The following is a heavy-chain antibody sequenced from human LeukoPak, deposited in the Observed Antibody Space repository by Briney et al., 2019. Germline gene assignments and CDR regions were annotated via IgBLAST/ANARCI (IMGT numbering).Heavy chain of an antibody. D-gene: IGHD1-26*01. CDR1: GYSFTTYR. J-gene: IGHJ4*02. V-gene: IGHV5-51*01. CDR3: ARQIPSGSYYGGVDY. Sequence: GESLKISCKGSGYSFTTYRIGWVRQMPGKGLEWMGVVSPGDSDTRYSPSFQGQVTISADKSISTAYLQWSSLKASDTAMYYCARQIPSGSYYGGVDYWGQGTLVTVSS. CDR2: VSPGDSDT.